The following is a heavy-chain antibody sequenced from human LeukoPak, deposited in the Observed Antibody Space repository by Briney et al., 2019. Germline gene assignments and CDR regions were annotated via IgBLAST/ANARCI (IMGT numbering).Heavy chain of an antibody. Sequence: SETLSLTCTVSGVSISSFYWSWIRQPPGKGLEWIGYIYYSGGTNYNPSFKSRVTISADTSKNQISLKLSSVTAADTAVYYCARRAGISRYGGYFQYWGQGTLVTVSS. D-gene: IGHD6-13*01. V-gene: IGHV4-59*08. CDR3: ARRAGISRYGGYFQY. J-gene: IGHJ1*01. CDR2: IYYSGGT. CDR1: GVSISSFY.